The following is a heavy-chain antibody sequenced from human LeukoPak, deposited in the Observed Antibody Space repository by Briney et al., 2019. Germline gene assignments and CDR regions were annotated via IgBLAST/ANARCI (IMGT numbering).Heavy chain of an antibody. CDR3: AKDQGGSYLGYAFDI. D-gene: IGHD1-26*01. CDR1: GFTFSSHA. Sequence: GGPLRLSCAASGFTFSSHAMSWVRQAPGKGLDWVSVISGSGGSTYYADSVKGRFTISRDNSKNTLSLQMSSLRAEDTAVYYCAKDQGGSYLGYAFDIWGQGTMVTVSS. J-gene: IGHJ3*02. CDR2: ISGSGGST. V-gene: IGHV3-23*01.